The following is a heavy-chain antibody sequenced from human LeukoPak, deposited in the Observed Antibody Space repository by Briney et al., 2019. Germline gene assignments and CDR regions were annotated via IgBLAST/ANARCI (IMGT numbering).Heavy chain of an antibody. V-gene: IGHV3-73*01. Sequence: GGSLRLSCAASGFTFSGSAMHWVRQASGKGLEWVGRIRSKANSYATAYAASVKGRFTISRDDSKNTAYLQMNSLKTEDTAVYYCTRGTTAAGFDYWGQGTLVTVSS. CDR2: IRSKANSYAT. CDR3: TRGTTAAGFDY. CDR1: GFTFSGSA. J-gene: IGHJ4*02. D-gene: IGHD1-7*01.